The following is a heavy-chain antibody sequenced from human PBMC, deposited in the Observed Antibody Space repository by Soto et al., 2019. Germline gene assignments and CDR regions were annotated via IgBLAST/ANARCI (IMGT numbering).Heavy chain of an antibody. V-gene: IGHV3-30-3*01. D-gene: IGHD6-13*01. CDR1: GFTFSTSA. CDR2: ISYGGNNK. Sequence: QVRVVESGGGVVQPGGSLRLSCAASGFTFSTSAMHWVRQAPGKGLEWMAMISYGGNNKYYADSVKGRFTISRDISESTLYLQMNSLRTEDTAVYYCAREEFEAGRGHFGYWGQGTLVSVSS. CDR3: AREEFEAGRGHFGY. J-gene: IGHJ4*02.